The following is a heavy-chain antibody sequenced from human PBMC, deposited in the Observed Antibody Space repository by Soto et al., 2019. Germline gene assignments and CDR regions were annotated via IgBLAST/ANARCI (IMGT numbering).Heavy chain of an antibody. Sequence: GESLKISCQGSGYSFNSYWISWVRQMPGKGLEWMGRIDPSDSYTRYSPSFQGHVTISVDKSTSTAYLQWTSLKASDTATYYCARAYGGDFNYYGMDVWGQGTTVTASS. CDR1: GYSFNSYW. J-gene: IGHJ6*02. V-gene: IGHV5-10-1*01. D-gene: IGHD2-21*02. CDR2: IDPSDSYT. CDR3: ARAYGGDFNYYGMDV.